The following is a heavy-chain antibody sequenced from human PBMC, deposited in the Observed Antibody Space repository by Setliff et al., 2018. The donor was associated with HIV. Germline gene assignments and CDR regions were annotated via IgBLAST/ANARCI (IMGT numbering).Heavy chain of an antibody. CDR1: GYTFTSYA. Sequence: ASVKVSCKASGYTFTSYAMHWVRQAPGQRLEWMGWINAGNGNTKYSQKFQGRVTITRDTSASTAYMELSSLRSEDTAVYYCARDYPPELELYDYWGQGTLVTVSS. CDR2: INAGNGNT. D-gene: IGHD1-7*01. CDR3: ARDYPPELELYDY. J-gene: IGHJ4*02. V-gene: IGHV1-3*01.